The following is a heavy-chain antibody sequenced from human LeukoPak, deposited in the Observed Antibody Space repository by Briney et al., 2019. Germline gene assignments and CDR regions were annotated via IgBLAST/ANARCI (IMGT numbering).Heavy chain of an antibody. CDR2: ISWNSGSI. CDR1: GFTFDDYA. Sequence: GRPLRLSCAASGFTFDDYAMHWVRQAPGKGLEWVSGISWNSGSIGYADSVKGRFTISRDNAKNSLYLQMNSLRAEDTALYYCAKDRAAAGPYYYGMDVWGQGTMVTVSS. CDR3: AKDRAAAGPYYYGMDV. D-gene: IGHD6-13*01. J-gene: IGHJ6*02. V-gene: IGHV3-9*01.